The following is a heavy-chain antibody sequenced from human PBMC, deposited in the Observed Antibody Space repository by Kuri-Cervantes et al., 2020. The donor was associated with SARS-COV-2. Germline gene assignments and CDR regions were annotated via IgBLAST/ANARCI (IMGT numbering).Heavy chain of an antibody. CDR2: IYSSGNT. Sequence: GESLKISCAASGFTVSSNYMSWVRQAPGKGLEWVSVIYSSGNTYYADFVKGRFTISRDNSKSTLYLQMDSLRAEDTAVYYCARDSTRGYYYGMDVWGQGTTVTVSS. D-gene: IGHD5/OR15-5a*01. CDR3: ARDSTRGYYYGMDV. CDR1: GFTVSSNY. J-gene: IGHJ6*02. V-gene: IGHV3-53*01.